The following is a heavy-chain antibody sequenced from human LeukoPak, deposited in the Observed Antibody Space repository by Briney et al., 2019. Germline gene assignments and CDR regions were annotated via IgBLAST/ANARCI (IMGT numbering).Heavy chain of an antibody. Sequence: SETLSLTCTVSGGSISSNSYYWGWIRQPPGKGLEWIGSMYYSGSTYYNPSLKSRVTISVDTSKNQFSLKLSSVTAADTAIYYCAKALRGTHDAFDIWGQGTMVTVSS. D-gene: IGHD3-16*01. CDR1: GGSISSNSYY. J-gene: IGHJ3*02. CDR3: AKALRGTHDAFDI. CDR2: MYYSGST. V-gene: IGHV4-39*01.